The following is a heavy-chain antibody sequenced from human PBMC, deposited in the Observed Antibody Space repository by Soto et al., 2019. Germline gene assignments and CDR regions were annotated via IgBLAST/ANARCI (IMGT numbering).Heavy chain of an antibody. CDR2: IRGSGGST. J-gene: IGHJ4*02. D-gene: IGHD4-17*01. CDR1: GFTFSSYA. V-gene: IGHV3-23*01. CDR3: ARTTTVTWYYFDY. Sequence: GGSLRLSCDASGFTFSSYAMSWVRQAPGTGLEWVSAIRGSGGSTYYADSVKGRFTISRDNSKNTLYLQMNSLRAEDTAVYYCARTTTVTWYYFDYWGQGTLVTVSS.